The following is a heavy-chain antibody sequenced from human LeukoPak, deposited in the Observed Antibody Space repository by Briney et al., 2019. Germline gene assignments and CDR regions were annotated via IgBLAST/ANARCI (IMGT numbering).Heavy chain of an antibody. CDR1: GGSFSGYY. V-gene: IGHV4-34*01. CDR2: INHSGST. Sequence: SETLSLTCAVYGGSFSGYYWNWIRQPPGKGLEWIGEINHSGSTKYNPSLKSRVTISVDTSKNQFSLRLSSVTAADTAVYYSVRLLPLKAATDYHYLHGMDVWGQGTAVTVSS. J-gene: IGHJ6*02. D-gene: IGHD6-13*01. CDR3: VRLLPLKAATDYHYLHGMDV.